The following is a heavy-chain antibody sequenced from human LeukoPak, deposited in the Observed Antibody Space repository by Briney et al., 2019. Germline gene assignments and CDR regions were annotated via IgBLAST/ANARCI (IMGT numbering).Heavy chain of an antibody. D-gene: IGHD1-26*01. J-gene: IGHJ5*02. V-gene: IGHV5-51*01. Sequence: GESLKISCKGSGYSFTSYWIGWVRQMPGKGLEWMGIIYPGDSDTRYSPSFQGQVTISADKSISTAYLQGSSLKASDTAMYYWARRNPSHMIVGATTGGGGFDPWGQGTLVTVSS. CDR2: IYPGDSDT. CDR1: GYSFTSYW. CDR3: ARRNPSHMIVGATTGGGGFDP.